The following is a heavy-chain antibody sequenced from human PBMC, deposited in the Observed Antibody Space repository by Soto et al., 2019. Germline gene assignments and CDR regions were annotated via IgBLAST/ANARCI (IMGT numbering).Heavy chain of an antibody. Sequence: QVQLQESGPGLVKPSQTLSLTSLFSGASFSSGGYYWSWIRQHPGKGLEWIGYIFYSGSTYYNPSLKSRVTISVDTSKNQFSLKLSSVTAADTAVYYCAGSGSTSLDYWGQGTLVTVSS. CDR2: IFYSGST. V-gene: IGHV4-31*03. CDR3: AGSGSTSLDY. D-gene: IGHD2-2*01. CDR1: GASFSSGGYY. J-gene: IGHJ4*02.